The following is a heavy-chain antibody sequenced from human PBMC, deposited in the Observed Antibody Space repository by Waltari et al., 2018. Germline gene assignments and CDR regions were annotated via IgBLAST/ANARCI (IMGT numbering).Heavy chain of an antibody. Sequence: EVQLLESGGGLVQPGGSLRLSCAASGFTLSTYALSWVRQAPGKGLEWVSGISARNLTYYADSVRGRFTISRDNSKNTVFLQMDSLRAEDTAVYYCARGIGDIVVVVAENDAFDIWGQGTMVTVSS. J-gene: IGHJ3*02. CDR2: ISARNLT. D-gene: IGHD2-15*01. V-gene: IGHV3-23*01. CDR3: ARGIGDIVVVVAENDAFDI. CDR1: GFTLSTYA.